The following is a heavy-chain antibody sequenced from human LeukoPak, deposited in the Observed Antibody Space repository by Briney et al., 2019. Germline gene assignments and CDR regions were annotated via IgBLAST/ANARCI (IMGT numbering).Heavy chain of an antibody. CDR2: ISAYNGNT. D-gene: IGHD3-10*01. CDR3: ARDRYYYGSGSYYNPDAFDI. Sequence: ASVKVSCKASGYTFTSYGISWVRQAPGQGLEWMGWISAYNGNTNYAQKLQGRVTMTTDTSTSTAYMELRSLRSDDTAVYYCARDRYYYGSGSYYNPDAFDIWGQGTMVTVSS. V-gene: IGHV1-18*01. CDR1: GYTFTSYG. J-gene: IGHJ3*02.